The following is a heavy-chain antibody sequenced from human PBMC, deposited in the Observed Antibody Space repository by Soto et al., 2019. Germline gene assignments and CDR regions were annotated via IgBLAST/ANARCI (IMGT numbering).Heavy chain of an antibody. J-gene: IGHJ5*02. Sequence: PSETLSLTCTVSGGSTSSGDYYWSWIRQHPGKGPEWIGYIYYSGSTYYNPSLKSRVTISVDTSKNQFSLKLSSVTAADTAVYYCARDIVVVVAAGVIDPWGQGTLVTVT. D-gene: IGHD2-15*01. CDR2: IYYSGST. CDR1: GGSTSSGDYY. CDR3: ARDIVVVVAAGVIDP. V-gene: IGHV4-30-4*08.